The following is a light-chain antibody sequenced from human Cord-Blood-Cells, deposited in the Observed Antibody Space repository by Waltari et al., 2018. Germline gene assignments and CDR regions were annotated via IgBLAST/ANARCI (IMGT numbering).Light chain of an antibody. Sequence: EIALTQPPATLSLSPGECATLSCRASQSVSSYLAWYQQKPGQAPRLLIYDASNRAAGIPARFSGSGAGTDFTLTISSREPEDVAVYYCQQRSNWPPLTFGGGTKVEIK. CDR1: QSVSSY. V-gene: IGKV3-11*01. CDR2: DAS. J-gene: IGKJ4*01. CDR3: QQRSNWPPLT.